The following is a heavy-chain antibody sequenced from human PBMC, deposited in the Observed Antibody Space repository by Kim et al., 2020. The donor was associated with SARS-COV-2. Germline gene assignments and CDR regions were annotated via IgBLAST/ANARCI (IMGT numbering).Heavy chain of an antibody. Sequence: SETLSLTCAVYGGSFSGYYWSWIRQPPGKGLEWIGEINHSGSTNYNPSLKSRVTISVDTSKNQFSLKLSSVTAADTAVYYCARGTTVVRGEWFDPWGQGTLVTVSS. D-gene: IGHD3-10*01. J-gene: IGHJ5*02. CDR3: ARGTTVVRGEWFDP. V-gene: IGHV4-34*01. CDR2: INHSGST. CDR1: GGSFSGYY.